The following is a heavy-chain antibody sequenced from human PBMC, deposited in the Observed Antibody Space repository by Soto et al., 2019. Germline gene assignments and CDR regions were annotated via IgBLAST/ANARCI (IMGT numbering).Heavy chain of an antibody. Sequence: SETLSLTCTVSGGSVSSGSYYWSWIRQPPGRGLEWIGYIYYSGSTNYNPSLKSRVTISVDTSKNQFSLKLSSVTAADTAVYYCARGGLWFGEFDAFDIWGQGTIVTVSS. D-gene: IGHD3-10*01. CDR2: IYYSGST. CDR3: ARGGLWFGEFDAFDI. CDR1: GGSVSSGSYY. V-gene: IGHV4-61*01. J-gene: IGHJ3*02.